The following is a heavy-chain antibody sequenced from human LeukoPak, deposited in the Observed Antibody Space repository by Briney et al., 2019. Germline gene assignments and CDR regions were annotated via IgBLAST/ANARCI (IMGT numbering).Heavy chain of an antibody. CDR2: TYYRSKWYN. CDR3: ATTVETGDAFDI. V-gene: IGHV6-1*01. Sequence: QTLSLTCAISGDSVSSNSAAWSWIRLSPSRGLEWLGRTYYRSKWYNDYAVSVRSRITINPDTSKNLFSLQLNSVTPEDTAEYYCATTVETGDAFDIWGPGTRVTVSS. CDR1: GDSVSSNSAA. D-gene: IGHD1-1*01. J-gene: IGHJ3*02.